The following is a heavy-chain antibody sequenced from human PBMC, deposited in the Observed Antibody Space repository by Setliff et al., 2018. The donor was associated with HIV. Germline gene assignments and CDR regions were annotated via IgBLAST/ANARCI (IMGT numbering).Heavy chain of an antibody. D-gene: IGHD4-17*01. CDR2: IYESGST. Sequence: SETLSLTCTVSGGSISTSSYYWGWIRQPPGKGLEWIGSIYESGSTYYNPSLKSRVTISVDTSKNQFSLKLSSVTAADTAVYYCARYDYGDFDYWGQGTPVTVSS. V-gene: IGHV4-39*01. J-gene: IGHJ4*02. CDR1: GGSISTSSYY. CDR3: ARYDYGDFDY.